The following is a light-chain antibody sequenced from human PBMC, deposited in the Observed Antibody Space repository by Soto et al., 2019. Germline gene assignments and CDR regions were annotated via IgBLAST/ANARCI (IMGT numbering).Light chain of an antibody. V-gene: IGLV2-14*01. CDR3: SSYTNSNTRV. CDR1: NSDVGDYNY. CDR2: EVS. J-gene: IGLJ1*01. Sequence: QSALTQPASVSGSPGQSITISCTGTNSDVGDYNYVSWYQQHPGKAPKLIIYEVSNRPSGISDRFSASKSGNTASLTISGLQAEDEADYYCSSYTNSNTRVFGNRTKVTVL.